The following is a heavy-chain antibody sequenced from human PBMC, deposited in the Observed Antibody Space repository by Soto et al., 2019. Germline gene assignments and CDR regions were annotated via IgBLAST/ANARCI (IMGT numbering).Heavy chain of an antibody. D-gene: IGHD5-18*01. V-gene: IGHV3-23*01. CDR1: ALILNNYA. CDR2: VTASGGGT. J-gene: IGHJ4*02. CDR3: AKALVPALTAKFGY. Sequence: VGPLRLSSPASALILNNYARTWVRQAPGKGLEWVSTVTASGGGTFYANSVKGRFTISRDNSRNTLHLQMSSLRVEDTALYYCAKALVPALTAKFGYWGQGTLVTVSS.